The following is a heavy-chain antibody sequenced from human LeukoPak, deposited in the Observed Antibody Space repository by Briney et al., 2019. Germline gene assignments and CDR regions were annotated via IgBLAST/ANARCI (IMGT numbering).Heavy chain of an antibody. Sequence: PGGSLRPSCAASGFTFSNYAMSWVRQAPGKGLEWVSVISGSGGSTYYADSVKGRFTISRDNSKNTLYLRMNSLRAEDTAVYYCAKDPTLPGTAEYFQHWGQGTLVTVSS. V-gene: IGHV3-23*01. CDR3: AKDPTLPGTAEYFQH. D-gene: IGHD6-13*01. J-gene: IGHJ1*01. CDR1: GFTFSNYA. CDR2: ISGSGGST.